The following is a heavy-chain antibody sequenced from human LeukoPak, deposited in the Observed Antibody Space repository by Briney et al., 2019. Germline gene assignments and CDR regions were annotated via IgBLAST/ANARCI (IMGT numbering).Heavy chain of an antibody. Sequence: SETLSLTCTVSGGSISTYYWSWIRQPPGKGLEWIGYIYTTEGTNYNPSLESRVTISVDTSKNQFSLMLSSVTAADTAFYYCARRRTTGTTGYFDYWGQGILVTVSS. V-gene: IGHV4-4*09. D-gene: IGHD1-1*01. J-gene: IGHJ4*02. CDR3: ARRRTTGTTGYFDY. CDR1: GGSISTYY. CDR2: IYTTEGT.